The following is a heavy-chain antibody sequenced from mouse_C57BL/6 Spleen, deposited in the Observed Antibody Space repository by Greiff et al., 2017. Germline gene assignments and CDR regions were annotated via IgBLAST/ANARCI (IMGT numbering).Heavy chain of an antibody. CDR3: ARGYGLAY. CDR1: GFTFSDYG. J-gene: IGHJ3*01. V-gene: IGHV5-17*01. Sequence: EVKLVESGGGLVKPGGSLKLSCAASGFTFSDYGMHWVRQAPEKGLEWVAYISSGSSTINYADTVKGRFTISRDNAKNTLFLQMTSLRSEDTAMYYCARGYGLAYWGQGTLVTVSA. D-gene: IGHD1-1*02. CDR2: ISSGSSTI.